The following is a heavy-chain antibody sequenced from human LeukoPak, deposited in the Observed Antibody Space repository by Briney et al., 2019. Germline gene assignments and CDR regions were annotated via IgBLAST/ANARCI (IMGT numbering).Heavy chain of an antibody. V-gene: IGHV3-48*03. CDR3: ARGRVRYYGATTVDY. Sequence: PGGSLRLSCAASGFTFSTYAMNWVRQAPGKGLEWVSYISSSGSTIYYADSVKGRFTISRDNAKNSLYLQMNSLRAEDTAVYYCARGRVRYYGATTVDYWGQGTLVTVSS. D-gene: IGHD4-17*01. J-gene: IGHJ4*02. CDR1: GFTFSTYA. CDR2: ISSSGSTI.